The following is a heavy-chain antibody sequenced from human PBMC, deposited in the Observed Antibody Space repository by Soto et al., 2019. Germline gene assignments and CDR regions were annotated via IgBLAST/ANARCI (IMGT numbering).Heavy chain of an antibody. Sequence: PSQTVSLTYAISGDSVSSNSAAWNWIRQSPSRGLEWLGRTYYRSKWYHDYPVSVRGRITINPDTSKNQFSLQLNSVTPEDTAVYDCARDLSLALDYWGQGTLVTVS. V-gene: IGHV6-1*01. D-gene: IGHD3-3*02. CDR3: ARDLSLALDY. CDR2: TYYRSKWYH. CDR1: GDSVSSNSAA. J-gene: IGHJ4*02.